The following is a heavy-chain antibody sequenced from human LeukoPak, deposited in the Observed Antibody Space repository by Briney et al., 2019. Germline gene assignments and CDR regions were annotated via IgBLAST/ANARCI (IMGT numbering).Heavy chain of an antibody. CDR1: GGSISSYY. Sequence: SETLSLTCTVSGGSISSYYWSWIRQPPGKGLEWIGYIYCSGSTNYNPSLKSRVTISVDTSKNQFSLKLSSVTAADTAVYYCARDQRYDSSGYYYYYYGMDVWGQGTTVTVSS. CDR2: IYCSGST. CDR3: ARDQRYDSSGYYYYYYGMDV. D-gene: IGHD3-22*01. V-gene: IGHV4-59*01. J-gene: IGHJ6*02.